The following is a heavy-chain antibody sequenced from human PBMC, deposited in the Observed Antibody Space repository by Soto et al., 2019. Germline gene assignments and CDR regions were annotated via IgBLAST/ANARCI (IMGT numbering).Heavy chain of an antibody. CDR2: ISAYNGNT. V-gene: IGHV1-18*01. Sequence: ASVKVSSTASGYTFTSYGISWARQAPGQGLEWMGWISAYNGNTNYAQKLQGRVTMTTDTSTSTAYMELRSLRSDDTAVYYCARGYIAARIYYYYYMDVWGKGTTVTVSS. D-gene: IGHD6-6*01. J-gene: IGHJ6*03. CDR3: ARGYIAARIYYYYYMDV. CDR1: GYTFTSYG.